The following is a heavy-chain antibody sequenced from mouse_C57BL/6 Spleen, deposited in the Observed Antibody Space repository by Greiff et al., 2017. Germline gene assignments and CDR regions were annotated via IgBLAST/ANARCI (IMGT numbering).Heavy chain of an antibody. J-gene: IGHJ2*01. Sequence: EVKLVESGGGLVKPGGSLKLSCAASGFTFSSYAMSWVRQTPEKRLEWVATISDGGSYTYYPDNVKGRFTISRDNAKNNLYLQMSHLKSEDTAMYYCARALSWDVGYFDYWGQGTTLTVSS. V-gene: IGHV5-4*03. CDR1: GFTFSSYA. D-gene: IGHD4-1*01. CDR2: ISDGGSYT. CDR3: ARALSWDVGYFDY.